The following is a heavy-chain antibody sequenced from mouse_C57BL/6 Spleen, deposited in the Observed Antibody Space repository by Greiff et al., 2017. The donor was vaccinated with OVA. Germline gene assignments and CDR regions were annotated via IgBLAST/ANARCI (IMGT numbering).Heavy chain of an antibody. CDR3: AREGDYSDY. Sequence: EVQLQQSGPELVKPGASVKISCKASGYTFTDYYMNWVKQSHGKSLEWIGDINPNNGGTSYNQKFKGKATLTVDKSSSTAYMELRSLTSGDSAVYYCAREGDYSDYWGQGTTLTVSS. CDR1: GYTFTDYY. J-gene: IGHJ2*01. CDR2: INPNNGGT. V-gene: IGHV1-26*01. D-gene: IGHD2-13*01.